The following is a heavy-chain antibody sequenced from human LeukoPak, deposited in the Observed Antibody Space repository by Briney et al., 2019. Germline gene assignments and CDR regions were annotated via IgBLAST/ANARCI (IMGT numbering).Heavy chain of an antibody. J-gene: IGHJ4*02. Sequence: SETLSLTCTVSGGSISSYYWSWIRQPPGKGLEWIGYIYYSGMTNYDPSLKSRVTISLDTSKNQFSLKLSSVTAADTAVYYCASADYDDYYIDFWGQGTLVTVSS. V-gene: IGHV4-59*01. D-gene: IGHD4-17*01. CDR2: IYYSGMT. CDR3: ASADYDDYYIDF. CDR1: GGSISSYY.